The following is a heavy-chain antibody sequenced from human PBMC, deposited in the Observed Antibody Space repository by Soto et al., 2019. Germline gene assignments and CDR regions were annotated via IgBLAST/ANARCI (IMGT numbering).Heavy chain of an antibody. Sequence: PSETLSLTCSIYSGSFSGYYWSWIRQPPGKGLEWIGEISQSGHTNYSPSLKSRVSISIDTSKKQFSLNLASVSAADTAVYYCASSSLYGMDVWGQGTTVTLSS. CDR3: ASSSLYGMDV. CDR2: ISQSGHT. CDR1: SGSFSGYY. V-gene: IGHV4-34*01. J-gene: IGHJ6*02.